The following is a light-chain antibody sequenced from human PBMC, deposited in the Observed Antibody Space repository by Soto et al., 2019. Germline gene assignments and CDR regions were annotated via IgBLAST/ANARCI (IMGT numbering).Light chain of an antibody. V-gene: IGKV1-8*01. CDR2: AAS. CDR1: QGISSY. Sequence: AIRMTQSPSSLSASTGDRVTITCRASQGISSYLAWYQQKPGKAPKLLIYAASTLQSGVPSRFSGSGSGTDFTLTICCLQSEDFATYYCQQYYSYPVTFGPGTKVDIK. J-gene: IGKJ3*01. CDR3: QQYYSYPVT.